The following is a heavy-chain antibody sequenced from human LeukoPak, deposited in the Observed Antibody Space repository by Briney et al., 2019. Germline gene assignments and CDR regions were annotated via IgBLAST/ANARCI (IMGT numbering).Heavy chain of an antibody. D-gene: IGHD6-13*01. CDR1: GFSFSNYA. CDR3: ASSRAAAGTGPLGPPNH. CDR2: ISYHGTNK. J-gene: IGHJ5*02. V-gene: IGHV3-30*04. Sequence: GGSLRLSCAASGFSFSNYAMHWVRQAPGKGLEWVAVISYHGTNKYYADSVKGRFTISRDNSKNTLYLQMNSLRAEDTAVYYCASSRAAAGTGPLGPPNHWGQGTLVTVSS.